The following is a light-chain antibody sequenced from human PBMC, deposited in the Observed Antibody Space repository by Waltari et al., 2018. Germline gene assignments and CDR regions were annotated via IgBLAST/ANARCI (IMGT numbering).Light chain of an antibody. J-gene: IGLJ2*01. CDR3: GTWDSSLYAVV. CDR2: EEN. CDR1: NSNIGNNY. Sequence: QSVLTQPPSVSAAPGQKVTISCSGGNSNIGNNYVSWYQPFPGTAPKRLISEENRRPSGIPDRFAGSKSGTSATLGITGLQTGDEADYYCGTWDSSLYAVVFGGGTKLTAL. V-gene: IGLV1-51*01.